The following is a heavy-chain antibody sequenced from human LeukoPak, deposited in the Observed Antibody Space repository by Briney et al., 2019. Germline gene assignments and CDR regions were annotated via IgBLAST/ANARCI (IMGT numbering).Heavy chain of an antibody. Sequence: GESLKISCKGSGYSFTSYWIGWVRQMPRKGLEWMGIIYPGDSDTRYSPSFQGQVTISADKSISTAYLQWSSLKASDTAMYYCATPPYDSSGYYSNDAFDIWGQGTMVTVSS. D-gene: IGHD3-22*01. CDR1: GYSFTSYW. CDR2: IYPGDSDT. CDR3: ATPPYDSSGYYSNDAFDI. V-gene: IGHV5-51*01. J-gene: IGHJ3*02.